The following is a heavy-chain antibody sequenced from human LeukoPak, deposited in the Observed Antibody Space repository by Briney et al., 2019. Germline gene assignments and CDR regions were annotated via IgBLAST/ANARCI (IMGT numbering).Heavy chain of an antibody. Sequence: GGSLRLSCAVSGFTVSSNYMSWVRQAPGKGLEWVSVIYSGGSTYYADSVKGRFTISRDNSKNTLYLQMNSLRAEDTAVYYCVRQQWLVLYWGQGTLVTVSS. CDR3: VRQQWLVLY. J-gene: IGHJ4*02. V-gene: IGHV3-66*01. CDR1: GFTVSSNY. D-gene: IGHD6-19*01. CDR2: IYSGGST.